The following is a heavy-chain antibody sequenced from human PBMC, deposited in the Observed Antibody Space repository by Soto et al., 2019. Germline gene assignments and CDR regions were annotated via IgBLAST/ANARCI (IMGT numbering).Heavy chain of an antibody. CDR2: INAGNGNT. Sequence: ASVKVSCKASGYTLTNYALHWVRQAPGQRLEWMGWINAGNGNTKYSQKFQGRVTITRDTSASTAYMELSSLRSEDTAVYYCAKDRITMVPAVPRMHSWGQETLLTISS. CDR1: GYTLTNYA. V-gene: IGHV1-3*01. D-gene: IGHD3-10*01. J-gene: IGHJ4*02. CDR3: AKDRITMVPAVPRMHS.